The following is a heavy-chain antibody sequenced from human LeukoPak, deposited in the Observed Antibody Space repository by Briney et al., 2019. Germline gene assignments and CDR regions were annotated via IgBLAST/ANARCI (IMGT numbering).Heavy chain of an antibody. CDR1: GFTFGNAW. Sequence: GGSLRLSCAASGFTFGNAWMSWVRQAPGKGLEWVGRIKSKTDGGTTDYAAPVKGRFTISRDDSKNTLYLQMNSLKTEGTAVYYCARHLSGVTGYTYGRGIDYWGQGTLVTVSS. J-gene: IGHJ4*02. V-gene: IGHV3-15*01. D-gene: IGHD5-18*01. CDR2: IKSKTDGGTT. CDR3: ARHLSGVTGYTYGRGIDY.